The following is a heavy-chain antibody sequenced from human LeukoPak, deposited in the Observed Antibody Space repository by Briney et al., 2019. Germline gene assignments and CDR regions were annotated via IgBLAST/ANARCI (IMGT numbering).Heavy chain of an antibody. CDR2: INAGNGNT. V-gene: IGHV1-3*01. J-gene: IGHJ3*02. CDR1: GYTFTSYA. CDR3: ARDLGSTSPDAFDI. D-gene: IGHD2-2*01. Sequence: ASVKVSCKASGYTFTSYAMHWVRQAPGQRREWMGWINAGNGNTKYSQQFQGRVTITRDTSASTAYMELSSLRSEDTAVYYCARDLGSTSPDAFDIWGQGTMVTVSS.